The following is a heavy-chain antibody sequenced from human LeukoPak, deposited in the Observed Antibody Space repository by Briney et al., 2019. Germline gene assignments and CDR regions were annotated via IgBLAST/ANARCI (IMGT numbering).Heavy chain of an antibody. CDR3: AIGRPSGGYSRCEYYYYYYGMDV. D-gene: IGHD3-22*01. J-gene: IGHJ6*02. CDR1: AGSFSGYY. V-gene: IGHV4-34*01. CDR2: INHSGST. Sequence: SETLSLTCAVYAGSFSGYYWSWLRQPPGKGLEWIGEINHSGSTNYNPSLKRRATISVTTPKTQFTLKRSSVTAADTAVYYCAIGRPSGGYSRCEYYYYYYGMDVWGQGTTVTVSS.